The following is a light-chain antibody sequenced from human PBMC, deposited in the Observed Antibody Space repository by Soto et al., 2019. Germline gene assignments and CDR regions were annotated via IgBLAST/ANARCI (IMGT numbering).Light chain of an antibody. Sequence: QSVLTQSSSASASLGSSVKLTCTLSSGHSSYIIAWHQQQPGKAPRYLMKLEGSGSYNKGSGVPDRFSGSSSGADRYLTISNLQFEDEADYYCETWDINTHVVFVGGTTVTVL. CDR3: ETWDINTHVV. CDR2: LEGSGSY. CDR1: SGHSSYI. J-gene: IGLJ2*01. V-gene: IGLV4-60*02.